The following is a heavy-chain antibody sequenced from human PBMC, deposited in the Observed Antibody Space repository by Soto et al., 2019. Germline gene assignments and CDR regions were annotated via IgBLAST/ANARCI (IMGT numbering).Heavy chain of an antibody. CDR3: TANYGDYYFDY. Sequence: GGSLRLSCTASGFXFGDYAMSWFRQAPGKGLEWVGFIRSKAYGGTTEYAASVKGRFTISRDDSKSIAYLQMNSLKTEDTAVYYCTANYGDYYFDYWGQGTLVTVSS. D-gene: IGHD4-17*01. CDR1: GFXFGDYA. J-gene: IGHJ4*02. V-gene: IGHV3-49*03. CDR2: IRSKAYGGTT.